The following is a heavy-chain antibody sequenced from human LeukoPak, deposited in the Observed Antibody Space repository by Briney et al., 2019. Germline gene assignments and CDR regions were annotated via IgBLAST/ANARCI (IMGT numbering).Heavy chain of an antibody. CDR1: GYTFTSYG. J-gene: IGHJ4*02. D-gene: IGHD5-12*01. CDR2: ISAYNGNT. CDR3: ARDDALVATGSFDY. V-gene: IGHV1-18*01. Sequence: ASVKVSCKASGYTFTSYGINWVRQAPGQGLEWMEWISAYNGNTNYAQKLQGRVTMTTDTSTSTAYMELRSLRSDDTAVYYCARDDALVATGSFDYWGQGTLVTVSS.